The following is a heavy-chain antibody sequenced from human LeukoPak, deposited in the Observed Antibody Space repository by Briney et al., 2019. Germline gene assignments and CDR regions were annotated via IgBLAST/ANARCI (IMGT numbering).Heavy chain of an antibody. CDR2: TYYSGST. CDR1: GGSISSGRYY. V-gene: IGHV4-31*03. CDR3: ARDRAMGLGYCSGGSCQRAFDI. J-gene: IGHJ3*02. D-gene: IGHD2-15*01. Sequence: SETLSLTCTVSGGSISSGRYYWSWIHQHPGKGLEWIGYTYYSGSTYYNPSLKSRVTISVDTSKNQFSLKLSSVTAADTAVYYCARDRAMGLGYCSGGSCQRAFDIWGQGTMVTVSS.